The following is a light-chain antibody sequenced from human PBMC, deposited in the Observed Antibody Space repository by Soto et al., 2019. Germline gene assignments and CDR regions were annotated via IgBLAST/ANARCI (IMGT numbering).Light chain of an antibody. CDR3: QQRSNWPPT. CDR2: GAS. Sequence: EILMTQSPDSLSVSPGETATLSCRASQSVNIYLAWYQQKPGQAPRLLIFGASYRATGIPARFSGSGSGTDFTLTISSLEPEDFAVYYCQQRSNWPPTFGGGTKVDIK. CDR1: QSVNIY. V-gene: IGKV3-11*01. J-gene: IGKJ4*01.